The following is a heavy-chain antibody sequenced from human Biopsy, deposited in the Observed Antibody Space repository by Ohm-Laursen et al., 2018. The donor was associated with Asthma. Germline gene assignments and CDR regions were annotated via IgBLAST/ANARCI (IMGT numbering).Heavy chain of an antibody. CDR3: ARATSTWSQSGPHYFDH. V-gene: IGHV4-59*01. D-gene: IGHD6-13*01. J-gene: IGHJ4*02. CDR2: VYSTGST. Sequence: GTLSLTCSVSPGSISDYYWNWIRQFPGKGLEWIGYVYSTGSTRYNPSLKSRVTISVDTSINQVSLRLSSVTAADTAMYYCARATSTWSQSGPHYFDHWGQGALVTVSS. CDR1: PGSISDYY.